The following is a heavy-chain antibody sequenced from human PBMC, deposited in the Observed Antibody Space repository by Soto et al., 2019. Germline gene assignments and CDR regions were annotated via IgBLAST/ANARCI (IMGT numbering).Heavy chain of an antibody. CDR1: GFTFSSYA. CDR2: ISYDGSNK. CDR3: AKDRQYPRDYFHY. D-gene: IGHD4-4*01. Sequence: GGSLRLSCAASGFTFSSYAMHWVRQAPGKGLEWVAVISYDGSNKYYAASVKGRFTISRDISRNTVFLQMDSLRAEDTAVYYCAKDRQYPRDYFHYWGQGTLVTVSS. V-gene: IGHV3-30-3*01. J-gene: IGHJ4*02.